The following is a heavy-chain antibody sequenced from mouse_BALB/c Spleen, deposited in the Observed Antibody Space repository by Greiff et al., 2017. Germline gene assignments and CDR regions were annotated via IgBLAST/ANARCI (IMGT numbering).Heavy chain of an antibody. CDR2: INPSNGRT. CDR3: ARGGGNYVEAMDY. V-gene: IGHV1S81*02. Sequence: VQLQQSGAELARPGASVKLSCKASGYTFTDYYINWVKQRTGQGLEWIGEINPSNGRTNYNEKFKSKATLTVDKSSSTAYMQLSSLTSEDSAVYYCARGGGNYVEAMDYWGQGTSVTVSS. D-gene: IGHD2-1*01. J-gene: IGHJ4*01. CDR1: GYTFTDYY.